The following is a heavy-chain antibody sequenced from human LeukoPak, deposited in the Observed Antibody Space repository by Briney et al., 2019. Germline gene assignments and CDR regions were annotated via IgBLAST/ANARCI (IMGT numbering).Heavy chain of an antibody. V-gene: IGHV3-33*01. CDR1: GFTFSRYG. CDR2: IWYDGSKK. J-gene: IGHJ3*02. CDR3: ATGYSGYEDDTFDI. Sequence: PGGSLRLSCAASGFTFSRYGMPGVRQAPGKGLEWVAIIWYDGSKKYYADSVKGRFTISRDNSKNTLYLQMNSLRAEDTAIYYCATGYSGYEDDTFDIWGQGTMVTVSS. D-gene: IGHD5-12*01.